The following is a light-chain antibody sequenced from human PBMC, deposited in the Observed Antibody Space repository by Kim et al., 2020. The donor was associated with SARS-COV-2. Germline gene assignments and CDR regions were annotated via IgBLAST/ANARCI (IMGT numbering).Light chain of an antibody. Sequence: SYELTQPPSVSVAPGETARVTCGGNNIGSQSVHWYQQKPGQAPMLVIYYNSDRPSGIPERFSGSNSGNTATLTIIRVEAGDEAGYYCQVWDSGSDHPVFGGGTQLTVL. CDR3: QVWDSGSDHPV. CDR2: YNS. J-gene: IGLJ3*02. V-gene: IGLV3-21*01. CDR1: NIGSQS.